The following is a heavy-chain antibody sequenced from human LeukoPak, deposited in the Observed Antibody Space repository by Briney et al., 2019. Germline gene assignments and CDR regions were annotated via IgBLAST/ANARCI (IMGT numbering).Heavy chain of an antibody. J-gene: IGHJ4*02. CDR2: IYPGIYPGDSNT. CDR1: GYTFTNDW. D-gene: IGHD3-10*01. Sequence: GESLEISCKASGYTFTNDWIGWVRQMPGKGLEWMGIIYPGIYPGDSNTRYSPSVQGQVTISADKSITTAYLQWNTLKASDTAIYYCARQRRYYGSESYSDYWGQGTLVTVSS. CDR3: ARQRRYYGSESYSDY. V-gene: IGHV5-51*01.